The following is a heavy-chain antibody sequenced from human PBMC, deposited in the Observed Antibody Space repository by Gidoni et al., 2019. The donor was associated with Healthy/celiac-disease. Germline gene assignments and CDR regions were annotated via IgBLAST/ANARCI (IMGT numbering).Heavy chain of an antibody. D-gene: IGHD6-6*01. J-gene: IGHJ6*02. V-gene: IGHV1-2*02. CDR1: GYTFTGYY. CDR3: ASFSSSSSYYYYYYGMDV. Sequence: QVQLVQSGAEVKKPGASVKVSCKASGYTFTGYYMHWVRQAPGQGLEWMGWINPNSGGTNYAQKFQGRVTMTRDTSISTAYMELSRLRSDDTAVYYCASFSSSSSYYYYYYGMDVWGQGTTVTVSS. CDR2: INPNSGGT.